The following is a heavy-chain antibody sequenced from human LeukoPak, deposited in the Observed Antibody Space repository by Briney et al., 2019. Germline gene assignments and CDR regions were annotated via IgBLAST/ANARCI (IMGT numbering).Heavy chain of an antibody. CDR1: GYTFTGYY. D-gene: IGHD2-8*01. CDR3: AREGYANGSDY. CDR2: INPNSGGT. V-gene: IGHV1-2*02. J-gene: IGHJ4*02. Sequence: GASVKVSCKASGYTFTGYYMHWVRQAPGQGLEWMGWINPNSGGTNYAQKFQGRVTMTRDMSTSTVYMELSSLRSEDTAVYYCAREGYANGSDYWGQGTLVTVSS.